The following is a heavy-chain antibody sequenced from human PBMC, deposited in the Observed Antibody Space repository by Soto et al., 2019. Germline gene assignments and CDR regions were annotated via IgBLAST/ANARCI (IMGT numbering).Heavy chain of an antibody. V-gene: IGHV5-51*01. Sequence: PGESLKISCKGSGYSFTSYWIGWVRQMPGKGLEWMGIIYPGDSDTRYSPSFQGQVTISADKSISTAYLQWSSLKASDTAMYYCARRITIFPHGYGMDVWGQGTTVTVSS. J-gene: IGHJ6*02. D-gene: IGHD3-3*01. CDR2: IYPGDSDT. CDR1: GYSFTSYW. CDR3: ARRITIFPHGYGMDV.